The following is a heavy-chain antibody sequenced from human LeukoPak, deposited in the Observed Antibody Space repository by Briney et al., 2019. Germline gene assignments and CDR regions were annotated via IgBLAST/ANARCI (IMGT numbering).Heavy chain of an antibody. D-gene: IGHD2-15*01. CDR1: GFTFTNDW. CDR3: TTDRDALRY. CDR2: IKSNSEGGTA. J-gene: IGHJ4*02. Sequence: GGSLRLSCAASGFTFTNDWMNWVRQAPGKGLEWVGRIKSNSEGGTADYAAPVEGRFTISRHDSESTMYLQMNSLKTEDTAVYYCTTDRDALRYWGQGTPVTVSS. V-gene: IGHV3-15*07.